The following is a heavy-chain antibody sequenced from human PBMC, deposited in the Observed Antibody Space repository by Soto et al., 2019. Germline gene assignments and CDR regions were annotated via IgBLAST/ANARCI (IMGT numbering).Heavy chain of an antibody. V-gene: IGHV3-7*01. CDR1: GFTFSSCA. Sequence: GGSLRLSCAASGFTFSSCAMTWVRQAPGKGPEWVANIKQDGTDKNYVDSVKGRFTISRDNAKNSLYLQLNSLRAEDTSVYYCASRPPSRTYLAVFDYWGQGAQVTVSS. CDR3: ASRPPSRTYLAVFDY. D-gene: IGHD2-2*01. J-gene: IGHJ4*02. CDR2: IKQDGTDK.